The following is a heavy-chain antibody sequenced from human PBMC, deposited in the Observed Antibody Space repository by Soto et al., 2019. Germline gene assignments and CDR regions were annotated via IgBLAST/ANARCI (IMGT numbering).Heavy chain of an antibody. V-gene: IGHV1-18*04. CDR3: ARSPRVIVGAKGTLDF. D-gene: IGHD1-26*01. Sequence: QVQLVQSGGEVKKPGASVKVSCKASGYTFTTFGITWVRQAPGQGLEWLGWISTSTGNTNYAQKLQGRVTLTTDTSTRTAYMELRSLTSDDTAVYYCARSPRVIVGAKGTLDFWGQGTLVTVSS. J-gene: IGHJ4*02. CDR1: GYTFTTFG. CDR2: ISTSTGNT.